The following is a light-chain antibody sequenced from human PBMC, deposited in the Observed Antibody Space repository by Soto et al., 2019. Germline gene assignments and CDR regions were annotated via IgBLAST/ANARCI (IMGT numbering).Light chain of an antibody. V-gene: IGLV7-46*01. Sequence: QAVVTQEPSLTVSPGGTVTLTCGSSTGAVTSGHYPYWFQQKPGQAPRTLIYDTTNKHSWTPARFSASLIGDKAALTLSGAQPEDEAEYYCLLSYDGVRVFGGGTQLTVL. CDR1: TGAVTSGHY. CDR3: LLSYDGVRV. J-gene: IGLJ3*02. CDR2: DTT.